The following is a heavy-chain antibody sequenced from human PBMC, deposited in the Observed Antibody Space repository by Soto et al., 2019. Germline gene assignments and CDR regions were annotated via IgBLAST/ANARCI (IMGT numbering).Heavy chain of an antibody. D-gene: IGHD1-1*01. V-gene: IGHV1-69*13. CDR1: GGTFSSQA. CDR3: ARGVSSVQLERRHGMDA. J-gene: IGHJ6*02. Sequence: SVKVSCKASGGTFSSQAISWVRQAPRQGLEWMGGIIPIFGTANYSQKFQGRVTIIADESTRTAHMELSSLRSEDTAVYYCARGVSSVQLERRHGMDAWGQGTTVTVSS. CDR2: IIPIFGTA.